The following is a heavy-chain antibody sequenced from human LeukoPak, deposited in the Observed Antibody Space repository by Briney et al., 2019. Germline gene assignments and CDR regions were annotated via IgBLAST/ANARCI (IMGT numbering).Heavy chain of an antibody. D-gene: IGHD6-13*01. V-gene: IGHV4-34*01. CDR2: INHSGST. CDR3: ARPHYSGSWYWFDP. CDR1: GGSFSGYY. Sequence: PSETLSLTCAVYGGSFSGYYWSWIRQPPGKGLEWIGEINHSGSTNYNPSLKSRVTISVDTSKNQFSLKLSSVTAADTAVYYCARPHYSGSWYWFDPWGQGTLVTVSS. J-gene: IGHJ5*02.